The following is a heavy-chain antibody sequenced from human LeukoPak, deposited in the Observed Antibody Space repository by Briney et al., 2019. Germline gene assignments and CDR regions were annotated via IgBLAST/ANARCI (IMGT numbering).Heavy chain of an antibody. J-gene: IGHJ6*03. Sequence: PGGSLRLSCAASGFTFSHFGMHWVRQAPGKGLEWVAFIAYDGSSKYYADSLKGRITISRDNSKNTLYLQMNGLRVEDTAVYYCARVYSSGWPRGAYYYYMDVWGKGATVTVSS. D-gene: IGHD6-19*01. V-gene: IGHV3-30*12. CDR1: GFTFSHFG. CDR2: IAYDGSSK. CDR3: ARVYSSGWPRGAYYYYMDV.